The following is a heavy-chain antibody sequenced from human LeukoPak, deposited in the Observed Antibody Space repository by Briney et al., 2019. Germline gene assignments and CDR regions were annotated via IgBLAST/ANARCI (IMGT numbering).Heavy chain of an antibody. D-gene: IGHD3-10*01. Sequence: GGSLRLSCAASGFTFSSYGMHWVRQAPGKGLEWVSYISSSSSTIYYADSVKGRFTISRDNAKNSLYLQMNSPRAEDTAVYYCARDLQFDWGQGTLVTVSS. J-gene: IGHJ4*02. V-gene: IGHV3-48*01. CDR2: ISSSSSTI. CDR1: GFTFSSYG. CDR3: ARDLQFD.